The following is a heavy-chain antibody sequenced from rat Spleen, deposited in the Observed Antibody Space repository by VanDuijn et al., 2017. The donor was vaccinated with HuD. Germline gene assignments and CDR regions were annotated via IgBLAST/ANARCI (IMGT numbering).Heavy chain of an antibody. Sequence: QVQLKESGPGLVQPSQTLSLTCTVSGFSLTSYTVSWVRQPPGKGLEWIAAISSGGNTYYNSALKSRLSISRDTSKSQVFLKMNSLRSEDTATYYCTRDRSCDYWGQGVMVTVSS. J-gene: IGHJ2*01. CDR2: ISSGGNT. CDR3: TRDRSCDY. D-gene: IGHD1-11*01. V-gene: IGHV2-6*01. CDR1: GFSLTSYT.